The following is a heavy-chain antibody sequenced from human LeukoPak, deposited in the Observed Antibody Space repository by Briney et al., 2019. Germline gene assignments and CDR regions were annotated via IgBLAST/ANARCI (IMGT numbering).Heavy chain of an antibody. CDR3: ARGSGDTAMVWDY. CDR1: GGSINSYY. V-gene: IGHV4-59*01. Sequence: PSETLSLTCTVSGGSINSYYWSWIRQPPGKGLEWIGYISYSGSTNYNPSLKSRVTISVDTSKNQFSLKLRSVTAADTAVYYCARGSGDTAMVWDYWGQGTLVTVSS. J-gene: IGHJ4*02. D-gene: IGHD5-18*01. CDR2: ISYSGST.